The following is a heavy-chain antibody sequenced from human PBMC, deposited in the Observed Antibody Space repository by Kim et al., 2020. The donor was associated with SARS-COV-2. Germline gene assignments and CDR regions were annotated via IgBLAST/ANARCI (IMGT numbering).Heavy chain of an antibody. D-gene: IGHD3-9*01. CDR2: ISSNGGST. CDR1: GFTFSSYA. CDR3: VKEGGPYDILAGSSYYYYYYSMDV. V-gene: IGHV3-64D*09. J-gene: IGHJ6*02. Sequence: GGSLRLSCSASGFTFSSYAMHWVRQAPGKGLEYVSAISSNGGSTYYADSVKGRFTISRDNSKNTLYLQMSSLRAEDTAVYYCVKEGGPYDILAGSSYYYYYYSMDVWGHGTTVTVSS.